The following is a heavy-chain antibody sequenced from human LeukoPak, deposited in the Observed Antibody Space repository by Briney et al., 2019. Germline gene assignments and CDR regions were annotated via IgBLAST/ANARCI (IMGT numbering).Heavy chain of an antibody. CDR3: AVLVAYYYYYYMDV. D-gene: IGHD3-3*02. CDR1: GGSFSGYH. Sequence: SETLSLTCAVYGGSFSGYHWSWIRQPPGKGLEWIGEINHSGSTYFNPSLKSRVTISVDTSKNQFSLKLSSVTAADTAVYYCAVLVAYYYYYYMDVWGKGTTVTISS. V-gene: IGHV4-34*01. CDR2: INHSGST. J-gene: IGHJ6*03.